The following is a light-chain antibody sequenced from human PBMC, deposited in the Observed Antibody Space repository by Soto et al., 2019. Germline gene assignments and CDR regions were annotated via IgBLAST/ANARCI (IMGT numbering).Light chain of an antibody. J-gene: IGLJ2*01. V-gene: IGLV2-14*03. CDR1: SSDVGGYNY. CDR3: FSYTSSGTMI. CDR2: DVS. Sequence: QSVLTQPASVSGSPEESITISCTGTSSDVGGYNYVSWYQQHPGKAPKLMIYDVSNRPSGVSNRLSGSKSGNTASLTISGLQAEDEADYYCFSYTSSGTMIFGGGTKLTVL.